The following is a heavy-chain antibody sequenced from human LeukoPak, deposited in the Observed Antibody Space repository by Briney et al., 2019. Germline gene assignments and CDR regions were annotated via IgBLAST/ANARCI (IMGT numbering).Heavy chain of an antibody. V-gene: IGHV3-33*01. D-gene: IGHD1-26*01. CDR3: ARVEEVGGTFDY. CDR2: ISYDGKNI. CDR1: GFSFSNYG. J-gene: IGHJ4*02. Sequence: PGRSLRLSCAASGFSFSNYGFHWVRQAPGKGLDWVSAISYDGKNIHYADSVKGRFTISRDNSRNTLYLQMNSLRAEDTAVYYCARVEEVGGTFDYWGQGTLVTVSS.